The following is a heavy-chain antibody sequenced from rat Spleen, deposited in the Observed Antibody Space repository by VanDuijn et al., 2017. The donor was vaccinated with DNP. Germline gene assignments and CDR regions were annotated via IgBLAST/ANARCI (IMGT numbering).Heavy chain of an antibody. CDR3: VSGSLDH. CDR1: GFIFSSYW. CDR2: INTYGGNT. J-gene: IGHJ2*01. D-gene: IGHD1-7*01. V-gene: IGHV5-58*01. Sequence: EVQLVETGGGLVQPGRSLKLSCVASGFIFSSYWMFWIRPAPGKGLEWVASINTYGGNTFYPDSVKGRFTISRDNAENIVYLQMSSLRSEDTAIYYCVSGSLDHWGQGVMVTVTS.